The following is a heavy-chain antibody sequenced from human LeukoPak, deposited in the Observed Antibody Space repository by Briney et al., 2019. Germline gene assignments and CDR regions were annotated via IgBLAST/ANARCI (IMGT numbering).Heavy chain of an antibody. J-gene: IGHJ4*02. D-gene: IGHD3-10*02. Sequence: GGSLRLSCAASGFTFSSYAMSWVRQAPGKGLEWVSIISGSGGSTYYADSVKGRFTISRDNSKNTLYLQMNSLRAEDTAVYYCAKTRGILFGETYWGQGTLVTVSS. CDR1: GFTFSSYA. V-gene: IGHV3-23*01. CDR2: ISGSGGST. CDR3: AKTRGILFGETY.